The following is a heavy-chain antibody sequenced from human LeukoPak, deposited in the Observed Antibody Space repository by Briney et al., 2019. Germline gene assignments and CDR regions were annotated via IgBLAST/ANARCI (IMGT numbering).Heavy chain of an antibody. CDR1: GGSTSSSSYF. CDR3: ARVHGYPYYFDY. CDR2: VYYTGST. D-gene: IGHD5-18*01. V-gene: IGHV4-39*01. Sequence: SETLSLTCTVSGGSTSSSSYFWGWIRQPPEKGLDWIGNVYYTGSTYCNPSLLSRVTVSVDTSKNQFSLRLSSVTAADTAMYYCARVHGYPYYFDYWGQGILVTVSS. J-gene: IGHJ4*02.